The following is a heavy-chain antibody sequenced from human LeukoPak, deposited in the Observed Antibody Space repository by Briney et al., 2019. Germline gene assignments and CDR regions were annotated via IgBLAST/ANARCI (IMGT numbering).Heavy chain of an antibody. D-gene: IGHD3-10*01. J-gene: IGHJ6*02. CDR1: GGSISSYY. V-gene: IGHV4-59*01. CDR3: ARGSRFPGMDV. CDR2: IYYSGST. Sequence: SETLSLTCTVSGGSISSYYWSWIRQPPGKGLEWIGYIYYSGSTNYNPSLKSRVTISVDTSKNQFSLKLISVTAADTAVYYCARGSRFPGMDVWGQGTTVTISS.